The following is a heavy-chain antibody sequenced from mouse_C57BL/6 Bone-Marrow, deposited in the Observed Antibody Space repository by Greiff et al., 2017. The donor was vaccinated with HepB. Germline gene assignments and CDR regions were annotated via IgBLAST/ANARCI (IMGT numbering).Heavy chain of an antibody. J-gene: IGHJ3*01. CDR3: ARDRGGRFAY. D-gene: IGHD3-1*01. Sequence: EVQVVESGGGLVKPGGSLKLSCAASGFTFSSYAMSWVRQTPEKRLEWVATISDGGSYTYYPDNVKGRFTISRDNAKNNLYLQMSHLKSEDTAMYYCARDRGGRFAYWGQGTLVTVSA. CDR2: ISDGGSYT. CDR1: GFTFSSYA. V-gene: IGHV5-4*01.